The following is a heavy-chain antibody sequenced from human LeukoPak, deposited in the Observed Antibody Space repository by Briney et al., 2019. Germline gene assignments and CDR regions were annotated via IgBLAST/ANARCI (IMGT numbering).Heavy chain of an antibody. Sequence: GRSLRLSCAASGFTFSSYGMHWVRQAPGKGLEWVAVISYDGSNKYYADSVKGRFTISRDNSKNTLYLQMNSLGAEDTAVYYCAIYLNEIRYGSPYGMDVWGQGTTVTVSS. V-gene: IGHV3-30*03. CDR3: AIYLNEIRYGSPYGMDV. J-gene: IGHJ6*02. D-gene: IGHD4-17*01. CDR1: GFTFSSYG. CDR2: ISYDGSNK.